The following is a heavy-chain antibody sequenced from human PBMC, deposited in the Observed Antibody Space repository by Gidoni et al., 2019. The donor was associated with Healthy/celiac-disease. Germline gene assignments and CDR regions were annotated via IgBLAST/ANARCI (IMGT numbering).Heavy chain of an antibody. D-gene: IGHD5-18*01. CDR1: GYTFTIYG. J-gene: IGHJ4*02. V-gene: IGHV1-18*04. CDR3: ARSTQLWNIFDY. CDR2: ISAYNGKT. Sequence: QVQLVQYGAEVKKPGASVTVSCKASGYTFTIYGISGVRQAPGNGLEWMGWISAYNGKTNYAQKLQGRVTMTTDTSTSTAYMELRSLRSDDTAVYYCARSTQLWNIFDYWGQGTLVTVSS.